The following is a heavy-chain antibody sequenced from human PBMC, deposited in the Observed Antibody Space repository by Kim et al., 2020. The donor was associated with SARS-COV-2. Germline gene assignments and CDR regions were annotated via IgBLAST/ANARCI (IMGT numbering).Heavy chain of an antibody. V-gene: IGHV3-21*06. D-gene: IGHD1-26*01. Sequence: GGSLRLSCAASAFTFSNYGMNWVRQAPGKGLEWVSSISTRSSYIFYADSVKGRFTISRDDAKSSLYLQMNSRRAEDTAVYYCARSDSGSLYYLDSWGQGTLVTVSS. CDR1: AFTFSNYG. CDR3: ARSDSGSLYYLDS. CDR2: ISTRSSYI. J-gene: IGHJ4*02.